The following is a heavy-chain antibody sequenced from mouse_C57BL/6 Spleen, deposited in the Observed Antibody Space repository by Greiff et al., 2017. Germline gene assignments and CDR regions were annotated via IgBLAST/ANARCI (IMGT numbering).Heavy chain of an antibody. CDR3: ARDYYGSSYDYFDY. CDR1: GYTFTSYW. D-gene: IGHD1-1*01. Sequence: QVQLQQPEAELVKPGASVKLSCKASGYTFTSYWMHWVQQGPGQGLEWIGIIHPNGGSTNYNEKFKSRSILTGDKSSSTVYMQLSSLTSEDSAVYYCARDYYGSSYDYFDYWGTGTTLTVSS. J-gene: IGHJ2*01. CDR2: IHPNGGST. V-gene: IGHV1-64*01.